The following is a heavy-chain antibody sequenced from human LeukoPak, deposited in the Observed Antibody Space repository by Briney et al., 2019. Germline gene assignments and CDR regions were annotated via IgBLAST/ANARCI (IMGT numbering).Heavy chain of an antibody. Sequence: GSLRLSCVASGFPFSSYWMTWVRQAPGKGLEWVAVISYDGSNKYYADSVKGRFTISRDNSKNTLYLQMNSLRAEDAAVYYCARVLGRCSSTSCYVGYYYGMDVWGQGTTVTVSS. V-gene: IGHV3-30-3*01. CDR1: GFPFSSYW. CDR2: ISYDGSNK. J-gene: IGHJ6*02. D-gene: IGHD2-2*01. CDR3: ARVLGRCSSTSCYVGYYYGMDV.